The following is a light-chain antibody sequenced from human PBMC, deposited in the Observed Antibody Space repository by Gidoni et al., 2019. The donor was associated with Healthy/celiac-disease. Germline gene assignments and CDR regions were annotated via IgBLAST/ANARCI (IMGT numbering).Light chain of an antibody. CDR3: QQRSNWPLT. CDR2: DAS. J-gene: IGKJ4*01. CDR1: QRVSSY. Sequence: EIVLTQSTATRSLSPGESATLSCRASQRVSSYLAWYQQKPGQAPRLLIYDASNRATGIPARFSGSGSGTDFTLTISSLEPEDFAVYYCQQRSNWPLTFXGXTKVEIK. V-gene: IGKV3-11*01.